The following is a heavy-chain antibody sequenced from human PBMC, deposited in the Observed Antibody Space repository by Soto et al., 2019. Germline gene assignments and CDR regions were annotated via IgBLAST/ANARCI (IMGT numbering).Heavy chain of an antibody. D-gene: IGHD2-15*01. CDR2: IHYSGNY. Sequence: QVQLQESGPRLVKPSETLSLTCAVSGDSITSHHWSWVRQSPGKGLECIGWIHYSGNYIYNPSLRVRIRISLDTSRSQFSLMLTSVTAADTAVYYCARLPNIGPNPPFDHWGQGILVTVSS. CDR3: ARLPNIGPNPPFDH. J-gene: IGHJ4*02. CDR1: GDSITSHH. V-gene: IGHV4-59*08.